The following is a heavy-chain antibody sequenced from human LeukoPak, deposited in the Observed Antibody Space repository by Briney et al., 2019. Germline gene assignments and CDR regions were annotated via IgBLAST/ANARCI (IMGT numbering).Heavy chain of an antibody. J-gene: IGHJ4*02. Sequence: GASVKVSCKASGGTFSSYAISWVRQAPGQGLEWMGGIIPIFGTANYAQKLQGRVTITADESTSTAYMELSSLRSEDTAVYYCARDGDYGSGSYYIEYWGQGTLVTVSS. CDR3: ARDGDYGSGSYYIEY. V-gene: IGHV1-69*13. D-gene: IGHD3-10*01. CDR1: GGTFSSYA. CDR2: IIPIFGTA.